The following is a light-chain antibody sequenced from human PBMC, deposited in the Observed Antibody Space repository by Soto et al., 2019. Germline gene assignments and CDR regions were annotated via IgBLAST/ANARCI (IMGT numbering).Light chain of an antibody. Sequence: QSALTQPASVSGSPGQSITISCTGTSSDVGGYNYVSWYQQHPGKAPKLLIYGVSNRPSGVSNRFSGSKSGNTASLTISGLQTEDEADYYCSSYTSSSPLGVFGTGTQLTVL. V-gene: IGLV2-14*01. J-gene: IGLJ1*01. CDR3: SSYTSSSPLGV. CDR2: GVS. CDR1: SSDVGGYNY.